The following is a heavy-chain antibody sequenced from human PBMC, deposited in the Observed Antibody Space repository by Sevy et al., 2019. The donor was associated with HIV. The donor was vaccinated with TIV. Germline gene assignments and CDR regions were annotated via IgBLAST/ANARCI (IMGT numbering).Heavy chain of an antibody. Sequence: SETLSLTCTVSGASISSSGYYWGWIRQPQGKGLEWIASIRYSGSTYYNPSLRSRVTISADASKNQFSLKLNSVTAADTAVYYCAGPSLTYSSGWSYYDHWGQGTVVTVSS. D-gene: IGHD6-19*01. CDR2: IRYSGST. CDR1: GASISSSGYY. V-gene: IGHV4-39*01. CDR3: AGPSLTYSSGWSYYDH. J-gene: IGHJ4*02.